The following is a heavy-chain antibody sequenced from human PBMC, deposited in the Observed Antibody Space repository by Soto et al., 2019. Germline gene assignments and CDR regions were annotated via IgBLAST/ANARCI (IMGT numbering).Heavy chain of an antibody. D-gene: IGHD5-18*01. CDR2: IWYDGSNK. CDR1: GFTFSSYG. Sequence: PGGSLRLSCAASGFTFSSYGMHWVRQAPGKGLEWVAVIWYDGSNKYYADSVKGRFTISRDNSKNTLYLQMNSLRAEDTAAYYFASAHLSDTAMVRFGMDVWGQETTVTVSS. J-gene: IGHJ6*02. CDR3: ASAHLSDTAMVRFGMDV. V-gene: IGHV3-33*01.